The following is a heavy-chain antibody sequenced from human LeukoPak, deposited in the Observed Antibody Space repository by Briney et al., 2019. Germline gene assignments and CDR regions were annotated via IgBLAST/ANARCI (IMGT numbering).Heavy chain of an antibody. CDR3: AREGYAKNWFDP. CDR2: IIPISGTA. D-gene: IGHD5-18*01. CDR1: GGTFSSYA. J-gene: IGHJ5*02. V-gene: IGHV1-69*05. Sequence: SVKVSCKASGGTFSSYAISWVRQAPGQGLEWMGGIIPISGTANYAQKFQGRVTITTDESTSTAYMELSGLRSEDTAVYYCAREGYAKNWFDPWGQGTLVTVSS.